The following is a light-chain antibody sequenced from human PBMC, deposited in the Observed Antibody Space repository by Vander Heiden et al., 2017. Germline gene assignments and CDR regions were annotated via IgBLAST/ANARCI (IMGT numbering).Light chain of an antibody. J-gene: IGLJ2*01. CDR2: GNS. CDR1: SSNIGAGYD. V-gene: IGLV1-40*01. CDR3: QSYDSSLSGYVV. Sequence: QSVLTQPPSVSGAPGQRGTISCTGSSSNIGAGYDVHWYQQLPGTAPKLLSYGNSNRPSGVPDRFSGSKSGTSASLAITGLQAEDEADYYCQSYDSSLSGYVVFGGGTKLTVL.